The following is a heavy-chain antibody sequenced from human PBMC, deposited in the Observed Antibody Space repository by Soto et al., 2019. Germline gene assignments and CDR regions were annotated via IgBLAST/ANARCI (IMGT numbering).Heavy chain of an antibody. CDR1: GFTFGSYG. J-gene: IGHJ6*02. D-gene: IGHD6-19*01. Sequence: LRLSCAASGFTFGSYGMHWVRQAPGKGLEWVAVISYDGSNKYYADSVKGRFTISRDNSKNTLYLQMNSLRAEDTAVYYCAKDWLVDYYYGMDVWGQGTTVTVS. CDR3: AKDWLVDYYYGMDV. CDR2: ISYDGSNK. V-gene: IGHV3-30*18.